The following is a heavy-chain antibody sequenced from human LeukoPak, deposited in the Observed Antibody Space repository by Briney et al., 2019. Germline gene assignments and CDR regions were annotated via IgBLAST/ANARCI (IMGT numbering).Heavy chain of an antibody. D-gene: IGHD1-7*01. Sequence: GGSLRLSCAASALTLSSYELHWVRQAPGKGLEWLSYIGITGATIYADSVRRRFTISRDNARNSFYLQMSSLRVEDTAVYYCATELELGLMSDGFDNWGQGVQVTVSS. V-gene: IGHV3-48*03. CDR3: ATELELGLMSDGFDN. CDR1: ALTLSSYE. J-gene: IGHJ4*02. CDR2: IGITGAT.